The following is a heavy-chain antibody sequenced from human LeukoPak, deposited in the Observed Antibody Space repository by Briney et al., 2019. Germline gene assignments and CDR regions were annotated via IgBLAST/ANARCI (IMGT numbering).Heavy chain of an antibody. V-gene: IGHV3-74*01. CDR3: ARARGYSYGFDY. D-gene: IGHD5-18*01. CDR1: GFAFSEYW. Sequence: PGGSLRLSCAGSGFAFSEYWMHWARQTPEKGLMWVSRINDGGTYTAYADSVKGRFTISRDNAKNSLYLQMNSLRAEDTAVYYCARARGYSYGFDYWGQGTLVTASS. J-gene: IGHJ4*02. CDR2: INDGGTYT.